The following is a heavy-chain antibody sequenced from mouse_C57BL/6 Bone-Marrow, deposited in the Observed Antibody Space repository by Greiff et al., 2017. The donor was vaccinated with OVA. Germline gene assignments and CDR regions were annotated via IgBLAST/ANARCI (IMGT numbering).Heavy chain of an antibody. D-gene: IGHD1-1*02. V-gene: IGHV1-26*01. Sequence: EVQLQQSGPELVKPGASVKISCKASGYTFTDYYMNWVKQSHGKSLEWIGDINPNNGGTSYNQKFKGKATLTVDKSSSTAYMEHRSLTSEDSAVYYCARGGKDYWGQGTTLTVSS. CDR1: GYTFTDYY. CDR3: ARGGKDY. CDR2: INPNNGGT. J-gene: IGHJ2*01.